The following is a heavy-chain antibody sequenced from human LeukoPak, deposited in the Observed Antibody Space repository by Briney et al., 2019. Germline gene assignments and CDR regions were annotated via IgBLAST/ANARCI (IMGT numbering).Heavy chain of an antibody. D-gene: IGHD2-2*01. J-gene: IGHJ5*02. Sequence: SETLSLTCTVSGGSISSGDYYWSWIRQPPGKGLEWIGYIYYSGSTYYNPSLKSRVTVSVDTSKNQFSLKLSSVTAADTAVYYCARAQSRYCSSASCFLNWFDPWGQGTLVTVSS. CDR1: GGSISSGDYY. CDR3: ARAQSRYCSSASCFLNWFDP. V-gene: IGHV4-30-4*08. CDR2: IYYSGST.